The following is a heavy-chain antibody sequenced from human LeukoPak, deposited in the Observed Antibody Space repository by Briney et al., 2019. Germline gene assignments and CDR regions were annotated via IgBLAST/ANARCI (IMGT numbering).Heavy chain of an antibody. CDR2: ISGSGGNT. CDR1: GFTFSSYA. D-gene: IGHD6-6*01. CDR3: AKGSHGYSSSSADY. V-gene: IGHV3-23*01. J-gene: IGHJ4*02. Sequence: GGSLRHSCAASGFTFSSYAMSWVRQAPGKGLEWVSVISGSGGNTYYADSVKGRFTISRDNSKNTLYLQMNSLRVDDTAVYSCAKGSHGYSSSSADYWGQGTLVTVSS.